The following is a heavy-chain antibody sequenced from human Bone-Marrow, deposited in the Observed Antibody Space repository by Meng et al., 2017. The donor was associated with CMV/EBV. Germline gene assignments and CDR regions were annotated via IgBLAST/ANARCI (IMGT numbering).Heavy chain of an antibody. CDR1: GFTVSSYW. CDR3: ARYQVWSGYYGFQYYYGKDV. Sequence: GGSLRLSCAASGFTVSSYWMSWVRQAPGKGLEWVANIKQEGSEKYYVDSVKGRFTISSDNAKNSLYLQMNSLRAEDRAVYYCARYQVWSGYYGFQYYYGKDVWGQGTTVAVSS. CDR2: IKQEGSEK. J-gene: IGHJ6*02. D-gene: IGHD3-3*01. V-gene: IGHV3-7*01.